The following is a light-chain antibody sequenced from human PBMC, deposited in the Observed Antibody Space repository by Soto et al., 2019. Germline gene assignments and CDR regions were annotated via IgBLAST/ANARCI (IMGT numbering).Light chain of an antibody. J-gene: IGKJ1*01. CDR1: QSVSSN. CDR2: DAS. V-gene: IGKV3-15*01. Sequence: EIVMTQSPATLSVSPGERATFSCRASQSVSSNLAWYQQKPGQAPRPLIYDASTRATGIPARFSGSGSGTEFTLTISRLQSEDFAVYYCQQYNNWPRTFGQGTKVEIK. CDR3: QQYNNWPRT.